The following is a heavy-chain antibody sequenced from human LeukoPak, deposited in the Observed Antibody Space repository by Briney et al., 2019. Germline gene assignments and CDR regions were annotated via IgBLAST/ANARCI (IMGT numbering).Heavy chain of an antibody. CDR1: EFTVSSNY. V-gene: IGHV3-53*01. CDR3: ARGHNWNDRGAFDI. J-gene: IGHJ3*02. Sequence: PGGSLRLSRAASEFTVSSNYMSWVRQAPGKGLEWVSSIYSGGSTYYADSVKGRFTISRDSSENTLYLQLNSLRAEDTAVYYCARGHNWNDRGAFDIWGQGTMVTVSS. D-gene: IGHD1-1*01. CDR2: IYSGGST.